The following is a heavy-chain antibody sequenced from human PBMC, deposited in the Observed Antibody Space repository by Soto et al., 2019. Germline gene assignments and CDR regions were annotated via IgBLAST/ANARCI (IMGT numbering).Heavy chain of an antibody. V-gene: IGHV3-30*18. CDR3: AKDPRDRRGAFDI. Sequence: GGSLRLSCAASGFTFSSYGMHWVRQAPGKGLEWVAVISYDGSNKYYADSVKGRFTISRDNSKNTLYLQMNSLRAEDTAVYYCAKDPRDRRGAFDIWGQGTMVTVSS. CDR1: GFTFSSYG. CDR2: ISYDGSNK. D-gene: IGHD3-10*01. J-gene: IGHJ3*02.